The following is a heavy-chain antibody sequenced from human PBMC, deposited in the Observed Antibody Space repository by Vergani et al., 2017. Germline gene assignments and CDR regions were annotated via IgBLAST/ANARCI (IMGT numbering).Heavy chain of an antibody. CDR2: ISGSGGST. D-gene: IGHD6-13*01. Sequence: EVQLLESGGGLVQPGGSLRLSFAASGFTFSIYAMSWVRQAPGKGLEWVSAISGSGGSTYYADSVKGRFTISRDNSKNTLYLQMNSLRAEDTAVYYCAKDPSIAASYNWFDPWSQGTLVTVSS. J-gene: IGHJ5*02. V-gene: IGHV3-23*01. CDR1: GFTFSIYA. CDR3: AKDPSIAASYNWFDP.